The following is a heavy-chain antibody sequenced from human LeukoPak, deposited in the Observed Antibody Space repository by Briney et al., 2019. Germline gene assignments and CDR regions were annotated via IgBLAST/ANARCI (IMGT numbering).Heavy chain of an antibody. J-gene: IGHJ4*02. CDR1: GYTFTGYY. Sequence: ASVKVSCKASGYTFTGYYIHWVRQAPGQGLEWMGRINPNIGGTNYAQKFQGRVTMTRDTSISTAYMELSRLISDDTAVYYCAGAPGNDFWSGIGQDYWGQGTLVTVSS. CDR2: INPNIGGT. V-gene: IGHV1-2*06. CDR3: AGAPGNDFWSGIGQDY. D-gene: IGHD3-3*01.